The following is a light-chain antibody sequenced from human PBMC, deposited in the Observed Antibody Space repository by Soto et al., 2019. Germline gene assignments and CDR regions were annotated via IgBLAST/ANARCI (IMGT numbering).Light chain of an antibody. CDR3: SSYTTPTAWV. CDR1: SSDVGAYKY. CDR2: EVS. V-gene: IGLV2-14*01. Sequence: QSALTQPASVSGSPGQSITISCTGSSSDVGAYKYVSWFQQHPGKAPKLIIYEVSNRPSGVSDRFSGSKSGNTASLTISGLQAEDEADHHCSSYTTPTAWVFGGGTKLTVL. J-gene: IGLJ3*02.